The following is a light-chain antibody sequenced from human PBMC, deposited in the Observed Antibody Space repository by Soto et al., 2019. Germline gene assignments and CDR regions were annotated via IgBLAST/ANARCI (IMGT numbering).Light chain of an antibody. CDR3: QSYDGNLRGWL. J-gene: IGLJ3*02. Sequence: QSVLAQPPSVSGAPGQRVTISCSNIGAAYDVHWYQQLPGTAPKLLMFNNSRRPSGVPARFSGAKSGTSASLAITVLQAEDEADYYCQSYDGNLRGWLFGGGTQLTVL. CDR1: NIGAAYD. V-gene: IGLV1-40*01. CDR2: NNS.